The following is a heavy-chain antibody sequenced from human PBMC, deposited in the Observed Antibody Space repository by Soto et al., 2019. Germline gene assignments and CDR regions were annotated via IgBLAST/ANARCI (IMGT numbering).Heavy chain of an antibody. D-gene: IGHD2-15*01. CDR2: IKPDGSAK. CDR3: AAWDISNP. V-gene: IGHV3-7*01. J-gene: IGHJ5*02. CDR1: GITFSNYW. Sequence: EEKLVQSGGGLVRPGGFLGLSWVWSGITFSNYWMNWVRQTPGKGLEWVANIKPDGSAKAYVDSVKGRFTVFRDNAKNSLYLQMNSLRAEDTAVYFCAAWDISNPWGQGTLVTVSS.